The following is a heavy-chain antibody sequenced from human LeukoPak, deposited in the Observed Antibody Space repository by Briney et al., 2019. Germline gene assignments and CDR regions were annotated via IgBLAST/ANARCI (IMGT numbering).Heavy chain of an antibody. Sequence: GGSLRLSCAASGFTFSSYAMSWVRQAPGKGLEWVSAISGSGGSTYYADSVKVRFTNSRDNSKYTLYLQMNSLRAEDTAVYYCAKAPSITMVRGGYYFDYWGQGTLVTVSS. V-gene: IGHV3-23*01. CDR1: GFTFSSYA. D-gene: IGHD3-10*01. CDR3: AKAPSITMVRGGYYFDY. J-gene: IGHJ4*02. CDR2: ISGSGGST.